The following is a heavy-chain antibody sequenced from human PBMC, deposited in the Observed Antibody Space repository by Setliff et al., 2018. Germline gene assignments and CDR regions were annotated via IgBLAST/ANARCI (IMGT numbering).Heavy chain of an antibody. CDR2: VYTTGST. CDR3: AREQWLDPPGYYYMDV. V-gene: IGHV4-4*07. CDR1: GGSIGSYY. Sequence: PSETLSLTCTVSGGSIGSYYWTWIRPSAGKGLEWIGRVYTTGSTAFNPSLNSRVTMSLDKSKNQFSLTLYSVTAADTAVYFCAREQWLDPPGYYYMDVWAKGTTVTVSS. J-gene: IGHJ6*03. D-gene: IGHD6-19*01.